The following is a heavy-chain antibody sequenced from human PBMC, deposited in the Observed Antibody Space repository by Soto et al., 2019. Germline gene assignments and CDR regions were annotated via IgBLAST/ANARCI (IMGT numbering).Heavy chain of an antibody. V-gene: IGHV4-34*01. CDR3: ARLASGWQYYYFDF. CDR1: GVSFSHYF. D-gene: IGHD6-19*01. J-gene: IGHJ2*01. Sequence: SDPLPLTCAVYGVSFSHYFWILLRQPPGKGLEWIGEINHSGSTNYNPSLTRRATLSVDTSKNQVSLKLTSVTAADTAVYYCARLASGWQYYYFDFWGRGTPVTVSS. CDR2: INHSGST.